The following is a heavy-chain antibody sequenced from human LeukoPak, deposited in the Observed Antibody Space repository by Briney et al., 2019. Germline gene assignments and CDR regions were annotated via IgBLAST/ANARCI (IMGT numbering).Heavy chain of an antibody. V-gene: IGHV4-61*01. CDR1: GGSVSSGSYY. Sequence: SETLSLTCTVSGGSVSSGSYYWSWIRQPPGKGLEWIGYIYYSGSTNYNPSPKSRVTISVDTSKNQFSLKLSSVTAADTAVYYCARELLWFGEHWFDPWGQGTLVTVSS. CDR3: ARELLWFGEHWFDP. J-gene: IGHJ5*02. CDR2: IYYSGST. D-gene: IGHD3-10*01.